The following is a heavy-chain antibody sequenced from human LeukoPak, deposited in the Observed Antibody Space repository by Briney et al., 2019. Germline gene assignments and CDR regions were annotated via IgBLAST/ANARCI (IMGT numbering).Heavy chain of an antibody. CDR1: GGSISSYY. V-gene: IGHV4-59*08. CDR3: ARHGLRIAAAGFWFDP. D-gene: IGHD6-13*01. J-gene: IGHJ5*02. CDR2: IYYSGST. Sequence: SETLSLTCTVSGGSISSYYWSWIRQPPGKGLEWIGYIYYSGSTNYNPSLKSRVTISVDTSKNQFSLKLSSVTAADTAVYYRARHGLRIAAAGFWFDPWGQGTLVTVSS.